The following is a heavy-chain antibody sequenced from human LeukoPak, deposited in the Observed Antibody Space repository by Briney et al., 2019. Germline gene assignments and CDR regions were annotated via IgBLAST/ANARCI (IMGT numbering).Heavy chain of an antibody. CDR1: GFTFSSYA. Sequence: GGSLRLSCAASGFTFSSYAMSWVRQAPGKGLEWVSAISGSGGSTYYAGSVKGRFTISRDNSKNTLYLQMNSLRAEDTAVYYCAKDREGYCSGGSCYESYYFDYWGQGTLVTVSS. CDR2: ISGSGGST. D-gene: IGHD2-15*01. V-gene: IGHV3-23*01. CDR3: AKDREGYCSGGSCYESYYFDY. J-gene: IGHJ4*02.